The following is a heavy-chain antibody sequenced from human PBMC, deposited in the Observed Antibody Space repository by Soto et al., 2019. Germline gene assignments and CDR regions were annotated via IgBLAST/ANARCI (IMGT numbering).Heavy chain of an antibody. CDR2: INHSGST. CDR1: GGSFSGYY. CDR3: ARYVVVVAANYYYGMDV. V-gene: IGHV4-34*01. D-gene: IGHD2-15*01. Sequence: SETLSLTCAVYGGSFSGYYWSWIRQPPGKGLEWIGEINHSGSTNYNPSLKSRVTISVDTSKNQFSLKLSSVTAADTAVYYCARYVVVVAANYYYGMDVWGQGTTVTVS. J-gene: IGHJ6*02.